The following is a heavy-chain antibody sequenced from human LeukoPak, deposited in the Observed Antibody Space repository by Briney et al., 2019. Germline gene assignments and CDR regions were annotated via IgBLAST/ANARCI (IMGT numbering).Heavy chain of an antibody. J-gene: IGHJ3*02. Sequence: SETLSLTCTVSGGSISSYYWSWIRQPPGKGLEWIGYIYYSGSTSYNPSLKSRVTISVDTSKNHFSLKLSSATAADTAVYYCARYSGSYPHDAFDIWGQGTMVTVSS. CDR2: IYYSGST. V-gene: IGHV4-59*01. CDR1: GGSISSYY. CDR3: ARYSGSYPHDAFDI. D-gene: IGHD1-26*01.